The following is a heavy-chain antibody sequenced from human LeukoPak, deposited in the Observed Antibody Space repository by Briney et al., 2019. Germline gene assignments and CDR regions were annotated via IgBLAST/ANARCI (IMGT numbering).Heavy chain of an antibody. CDR2: INSGATDT. V-gene: IGHV3-23*01. D-gene: IGHD3-16*01. CDR3: AKDPYRNYARGYFDS. CDR1: GFSFSYYA. Sequence: GGSLRLSCAASGFSFSYYAMSWVRQAPGKGLEWVSSINSGATDTYYADSVKGRFTISRDNSKNTLYLQMNSLRAEDTALYYCAKDPYRNYARGYFDSWGQGTLVTVSS. J-gene: IGHJ4*02.